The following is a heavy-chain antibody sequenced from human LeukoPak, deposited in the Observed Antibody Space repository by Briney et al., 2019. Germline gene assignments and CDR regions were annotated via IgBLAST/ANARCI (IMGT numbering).Heavy chain of an antibody. CDR3: ARGPPSSGYYYPVRY. CDR1: GFTFSNYG. CDR2: IWYDGSNK. Sequence: PGGSLRLSCAASGFTFSNYGMHWVRQAPGKGLEWVAVIWYDGSNKYYADSVKGRFTISRDNSKNTLYLQMNSLRAEDTAVYYCARGPPSSGYYYPVRYWGQGTLVTVSS. D-gene: IGHD3-22*01. V-gene: IGHV3-33*01. J-gene: IGHJ4*02.